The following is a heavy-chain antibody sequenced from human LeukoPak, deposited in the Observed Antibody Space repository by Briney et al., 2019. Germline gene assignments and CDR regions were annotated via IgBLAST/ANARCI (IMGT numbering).Heavy chain of an antibody. Sequence: SQTLSLTCTVSGGSISSGSYYWSWIRQPAGKGLEWIGRIYTSGSTNYNPSLNSRVTISIDTSKNQFPLKLSSVTAADTAVYYCARSYYYDSSGYYYGSDYWGQGTLVTVSS. D-gene: IGHD3-22*01. CDR1: GGSISSGSYY. J-gene: IGHJ4*02. CDR3: ARSYYYDSSGYYYGSDY. CDR2: IYTSGST. V-gene: IGHV4-61*02.